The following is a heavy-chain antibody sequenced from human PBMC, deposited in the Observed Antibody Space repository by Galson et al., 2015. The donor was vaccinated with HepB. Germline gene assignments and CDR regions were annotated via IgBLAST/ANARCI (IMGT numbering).Heavy chain of an antibody. CDR2: IYPGDSDT. J-gene: IGHJ6*02. CDR1: GYSFTSYW. V-gene: IGHV5-51*01. Sequence: SGAEVKKPGESLKISCKGSGYSFTSYWIGWVRQMPGKGLEWMGIIYPGDSDTRYSPSFQGQVTISADKSISTAYLQWSSLKASDTAMYYCARHLGGIEYSSSSDYYYYGMDVWGQGTTVTVSS. CDR3: ARHLGGIEYSSSSDYYYYGMDV. D-gene: IGHD6-6*01.